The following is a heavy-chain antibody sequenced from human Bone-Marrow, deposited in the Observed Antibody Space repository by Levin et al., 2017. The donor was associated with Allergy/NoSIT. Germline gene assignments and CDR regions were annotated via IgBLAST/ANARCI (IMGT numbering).Heavy chain of an antibody. D-gene: IGHD2-15*01. CDR3: ATVVRVAETVVTLGH. Sequence: GASVKVSCKASGYTFTDSYIHWVRQAPGQGLEWMGWIKPNSGGANYAQNFQGRVTMTRDTSISTAYLELSSLRSDDTAVYYCATVVRVAETVVTLGHWGQGTLVTVSS. J-gene: IGHJ4*02. CDR2: IKPNSGGA. CDR1: GYTFTDSY. V-gene: IGHV1-2*02.